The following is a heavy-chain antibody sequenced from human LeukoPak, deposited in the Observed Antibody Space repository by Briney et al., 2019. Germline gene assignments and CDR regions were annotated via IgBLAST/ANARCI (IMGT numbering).Heavy chain of an antibody. CDR3: ARGPSVDVWGSPYYFDY. V-gene: IGHV3-48*01. CDR1: GFTFSSYG. D-gene: IGHD3-16*01. CDR2: ISSSSSTI. J-gene: IGHJ4*02. Sequence: GGSLRLSCAASGFTFSSYGMSWVRQAPGKGLEWVSYISSSSSTIYYADSVKGRFTISRDNAKNSLYLQMNSLRAEDTAVYYCARGPSVDVWGSPYYFDYWGQGTLVTVSS.